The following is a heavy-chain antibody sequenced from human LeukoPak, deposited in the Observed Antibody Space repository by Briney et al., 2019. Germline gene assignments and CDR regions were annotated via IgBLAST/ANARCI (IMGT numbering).Heavy chain of an antibody. V-gene: IGHV3-48*01. CDR3: ARDLDYGLDY. CDR1: GFIFNTYS. Sequence: GGSLRLSCAASGFIFNTYSMNWVRQAPGKGLEWVPYISSSGGTMYYADSVKGRFTISRDNANNSLYLQLNSLTVEDTAVYYCARDLDYGLDYWGQGTLVTVSS. D-gene: IGHD4-17*01. J-gene: IGHJ4*02. CDR2: ISSSGGTM.